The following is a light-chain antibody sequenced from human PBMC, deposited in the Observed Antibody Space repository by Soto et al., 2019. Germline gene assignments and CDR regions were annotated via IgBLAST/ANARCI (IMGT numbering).Light chain of an antibody. J-gene: IGLJ3*02. Sequence: QSALTQPRSVSGSPGQSVTISCTGTSSDVGGYDYVSWYQQHPGKAPKLMIFDVNKRPSGVPDRFSGSKSGNTAFPTISGLQAEDEADYSCFSYAGSRVFGGGTKLTVL. CDR1: SSDVGGYDY. CDR2: DVN. V-gene: IGLV2-11*01. CDR3: FSYAGSRV.